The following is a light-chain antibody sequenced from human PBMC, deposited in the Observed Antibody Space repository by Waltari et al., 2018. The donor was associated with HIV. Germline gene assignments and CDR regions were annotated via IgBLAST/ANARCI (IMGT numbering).Light chain of an antibody. CDR3: CSYAGKYSYV. CDR1: SSDVGGYNY. CDR2: DVS. Sequence: QSALTQPRSVSGSPGQSVTISCTGTSSDVGGYNYVSWYQQHPGKAPKLVIFDVSKWPSVVLPRFSGSKSGTMASLTISGLQAEDEADYYCCSYAGKYSYVFGTGTKVTVL. V-gene: IGLV2-11*01. J-gene: IGLJ1*01.